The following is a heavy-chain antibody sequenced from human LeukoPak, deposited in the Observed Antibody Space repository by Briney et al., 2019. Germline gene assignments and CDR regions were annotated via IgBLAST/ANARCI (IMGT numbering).Heavy chain of an antibody. CDR1: GFTFGSYG. Sequence: GGSLRLSCAASGFTFGSYGMHWVRQAPGKGLEWVSFIRYDGGNKYYADSVKGRFTISRDNSKDTLYLQMNSLKAEDTAVYYCANAPHYSRWETYFDYWGQGTLVNISS. D-gene: IGHD6-13*01. CDR2: IRYDGGNK. J-gene: IGHJ4*02. CDR3: ANAPHYSRWETYFDY. V-gene: IGHV3-30*02.